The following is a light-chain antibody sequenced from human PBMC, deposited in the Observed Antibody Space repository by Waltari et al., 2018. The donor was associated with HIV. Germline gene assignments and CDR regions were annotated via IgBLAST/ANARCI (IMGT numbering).Light chain of an antibody. Sequence: SYVLTQPPSVSVSPGKTATITCGGDNIGSKSVHWYQQKPGQAPILVIYYDYDRPSGIPERFSGSNSGNTATLTISRVEAGDEVDYYCQVWATSSDHYVFGTGTKVTVL. CDR3: QVWATSSDHYV. J-gene: IGLJ1*01. CDR2: YDY. CDR1: NIGSKS. V-gene: IGLV3-21*01.